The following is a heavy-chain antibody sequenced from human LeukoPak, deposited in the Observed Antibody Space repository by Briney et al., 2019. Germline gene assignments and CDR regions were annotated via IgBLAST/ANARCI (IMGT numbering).Heavy chain of an antibody. CDR1: GYTFTSYG. CDR3: ARQLVMDYYYGMDV. V-gene: IGHV1-18*01. J-gene: IGHJ6*02. Sequence: GASVNVSCKASGYTFTSYGISWVRQAPGQGLEWMGWISAYNGNTNYAQKLQGRVTMTTDTSTSTAYMELRSLRSDDTAVYYCARQLVMDYYYGMDVWGQGTTVTVSS. D-gene: IGHD6-13*01. CDR2: ISAYNGNT.